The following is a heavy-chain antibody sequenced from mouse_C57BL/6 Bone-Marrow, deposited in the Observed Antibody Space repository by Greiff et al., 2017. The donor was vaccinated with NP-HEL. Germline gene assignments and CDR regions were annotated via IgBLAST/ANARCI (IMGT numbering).Heavy chain of an antibody. Sequence: QVQLKQSGAELVRPGASVTLSCKASGYTFTDYEMHWVKQTPVHGLEWIGAIDPETGGTAYNQKFKGKAILTADKSSSTAYMELRSLTSEDSAVYYCTRGGGPVRYFDVWGTGTTVTVSS. CDR3: TRGGGPVRYFDV. CDR2: IDPETGGT. J-gene: IGHJ1*03. CDR1: GYTFTDYE. D-gene: IGHD1-1*02. V-gene: IGHV1-15*01.